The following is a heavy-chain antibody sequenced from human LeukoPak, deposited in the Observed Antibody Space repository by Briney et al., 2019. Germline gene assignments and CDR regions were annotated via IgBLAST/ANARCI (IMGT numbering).Heavy chain of an antibody. CDR2: MNPYSGDR. D-gene: IGHD6-25*01. CDR1: GYTFINYH. J-gene: IGHJ4*02. V-gene: IGHV1-8*03. CDR3: ARTNSFTASGYDY. Sequence: ASVKVSCKTSGYTFINYHINWVRQATGQGLEWMGWMNPYSGDRGYAQKFQGRVSITSDTSISTAYMDLSSLRSDDTAVYFCARTNSFTASGYDYWGQGTLVTVSS.